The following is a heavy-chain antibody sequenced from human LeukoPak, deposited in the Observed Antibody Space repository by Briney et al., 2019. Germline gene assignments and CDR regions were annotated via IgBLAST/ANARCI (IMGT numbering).Heavy chain of an antibody. D-gene: IGHD4-17*01. CDR1: GYTFTSYG. V-gene: IGHV1-18*01. CDR3: ARVSYGDYLDY. CDR2: ISAYNGNT. J-gene: IGHJ4*02. Sequence: ASVKVSCKASGYTFTSYGISWVRQPPGQGLEWMGWISAYNGNTNYAQKLQGRVTMTTDTSTGTAYMELRSLRSDDTAVYYCARVSYGDYLDYWGQGTLVTVSS.